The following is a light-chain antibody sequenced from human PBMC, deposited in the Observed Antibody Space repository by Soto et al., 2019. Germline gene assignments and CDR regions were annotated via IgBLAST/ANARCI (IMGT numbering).Light chain of an antibody. V-gene: IGKV1-5*03. Sequence: DTQMTQSPSTLSASVGDRVTITCRASQSISYYLAWYQQRPGRAPNLLIYKASSLESGVPSRFSGSGSGTEITLTISSLQPDDFATSDCQQYNSYSPTFGQGTKLEIK. CDR3: QQYNSYSPT. CDR2: KAS. J-gene: IGKJ1*01. CDR1: QSISYY.